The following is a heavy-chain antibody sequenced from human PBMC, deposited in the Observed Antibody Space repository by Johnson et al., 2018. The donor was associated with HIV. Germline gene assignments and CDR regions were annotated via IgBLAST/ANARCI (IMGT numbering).Heavy chain of an antibody. CDR1: GFTVSRNY. D-gene: IGHD3-22*01. Sequence: VQLVESGEGLVQPGGSLRLSCAASGFTVSRNYMTWVRQAPGKGLEWVSVIYGGGNTYYADSVKGRFTISRDNSQNTLYLHMNRLRAEDTAVYYCARDRRYYDRSGYYHDAFDIWGQGTMVTVSS. V-gene: IGHV3-66*01. CDR2: IYGGGNT. CDR3: ARDRRYYDRSGYYHDAFDI. J-gene: IGHJ3*02.